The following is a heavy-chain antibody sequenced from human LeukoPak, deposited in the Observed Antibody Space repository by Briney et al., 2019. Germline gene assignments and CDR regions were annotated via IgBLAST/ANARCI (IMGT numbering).Heavy chain of an antibody. CDR3: ASLYGSGSYAERIDY. J-gene: IGHJ4*02. V-gene: IGHV3-48*01. CDR1: GFTFSSYS. CDR2: ISSSSSTI. Sequence: GGSLRLSCAASGFTFSSYSMNWVRQAPGKGLEWVSYISSSSSTIYYADSVKGRFTISRDNAKNSLYLQMNSLRAEDTAVYYCASLYGSGSYAERIDYWGQGTLVTVSS. D-gene: IGHD3-10*01.